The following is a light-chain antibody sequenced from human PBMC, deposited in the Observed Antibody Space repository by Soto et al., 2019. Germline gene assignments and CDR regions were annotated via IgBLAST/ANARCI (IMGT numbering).Light chain of an antibody. CDR1: SSDVGGYNY. J-gene: IGLJ1*01. Sequence: QSALPQPRSVSGSPGQSVTISCTGTSSDVGGYNYVSWYQQHPGKAPKLMIYDDSKRPSGVPDRFSASKSGNTAFLTISGLQSDDEADYYCCSHAGSYTFVFGTGTKLTVL. CDR3: CSHAGSYTFV. CDR2: DDS. V-gene: IGLV2-11*01.